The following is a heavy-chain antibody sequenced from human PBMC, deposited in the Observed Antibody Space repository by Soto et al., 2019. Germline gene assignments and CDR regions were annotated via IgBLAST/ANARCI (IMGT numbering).Heavy chain of an antibody. D-gene: IGHD5-18*01. CDR1: VASFTRGAHY. CDR3: ANEGGSNYGYYDY. V-gene: IGHV4-30-4*01. J-gene: IGHJ4*02. CDR2: LSNSGST. Sequence: SETLSLTCLVSVASFTRGAHYGSWIRQSPGKGLEWIGYLSNSGSTGYNPSLKTRLSLSVDSSKNQLTLRLASVAAADTAVYFCANEGGSNYGYYDYSRQRTEVTVSS.